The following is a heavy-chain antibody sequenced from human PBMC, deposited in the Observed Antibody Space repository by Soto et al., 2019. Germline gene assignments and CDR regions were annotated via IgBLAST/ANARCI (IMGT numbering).Heavy chain of an antibody. CDR1: GDSLSSGGHY. J-gene: IGHJ4*02. CDR2: IYDSVNT. CDR3: ARVDHRGYFAILTDY. D-gene: IGHD3-9*01. V-gene: IGHV4-31*03. Sequence: LSLTCTVSGDSLSSGGHYWSWIRQHPGKGLEWIGHIYDSVNTYYSPSLRSRVTISADMSKNQFSLNLRSVTAADTAVYYCARVDHRGYFAILTDYWGQGTLVTSPQ.